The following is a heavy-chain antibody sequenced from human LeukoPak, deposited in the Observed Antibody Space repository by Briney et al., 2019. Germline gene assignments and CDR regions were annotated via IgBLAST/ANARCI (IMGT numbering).Heavy chain of an antibody. V-gene: IGHV1-69*05. D-gene: IGHD3-10*01. CDR2: IIPIFGTA. CDR3: ARGYKVRGVITLPDY. CDR1: GGTFSSYA. J-gene: IGHJ4*02. Sequence: SVKVSCKAPGGTFSSYAISWVRQAPGQGLEWMGGIIPIFGTANYAQKFQGRVTITTDESTSTAYMELSSLRSEDTAVYYCARGYKVRGVITLPDYWGQGTLVTVSS.